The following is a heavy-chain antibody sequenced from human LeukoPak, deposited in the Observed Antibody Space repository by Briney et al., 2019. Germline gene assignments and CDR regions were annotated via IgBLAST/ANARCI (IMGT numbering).Heavy chain of an antibody. CDR3: ATQPAAADVDY. J-gene: IGHJ4*02. CDR1: GFTFSTYW. V-gene: IGHV3-7*03. CDR2: IKQDGSEK. Sequence: GGSLRLSCVASGFTFSTYWMTWVRQAPGKGLEWVANIKQDGSEKSYVDSVKGRFTISRDNAKNSLYLQMSSLRPDDTGVYYCATQPAAADVDYWGQGALVTVSS. D-gene: IGHD2-2*01.